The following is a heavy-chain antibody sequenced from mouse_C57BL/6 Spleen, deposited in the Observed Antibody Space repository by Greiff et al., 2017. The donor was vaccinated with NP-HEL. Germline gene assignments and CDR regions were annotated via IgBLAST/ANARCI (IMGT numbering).Heavy chain of an antibody. Sequence: EVKLMESGPGLVKPSQSLSLTCSVTGYSITSGYYWNWIRQFPGNKLEWMGYISYDGSNNYNPSLKNRISITRDTSKNQFFLKLNSVTTEDTATYYCAREVYYYGSSVDYWGQGTTLTVSS. CDR1: GYSITSGYY. CDR3: AREVYYYGSSVDY. V-gene: IGHV3-6*01. J-gene: IGHJ2*01. D-gene: IGHD1-1*01. CDR2: ISYDGSN.